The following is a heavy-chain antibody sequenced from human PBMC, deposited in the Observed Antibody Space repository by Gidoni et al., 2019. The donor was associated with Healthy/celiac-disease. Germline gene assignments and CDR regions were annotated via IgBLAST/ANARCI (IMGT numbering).Heavy chain of an antibody. J-gene: IGHJ6*02. Sequence: QVQLVQSGAEVKKPGASVKVSCKASGYTFPSYGISWVRQATGQGLEWMGWISAYNGNTNYAQKLQGRVNMTTDTATSTAYMELRSRRSDDTAVYYCARDDTQSGGYYGMDVWGQGTTVTVSS. CDR3: ARDDTQSGGYYGMDV. V-gene: IGHV1-18*01. D-gene: IGHD1-26*01. CDR1: GYTFPSYG. CDR2: ISAYNGNT.